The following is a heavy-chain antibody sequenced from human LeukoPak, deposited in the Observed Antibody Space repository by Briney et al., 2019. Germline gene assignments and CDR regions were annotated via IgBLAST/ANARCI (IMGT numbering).Heavy chain of an antibody. V-gene: IGHV5-51*01. CDR3: ARMFLLRPAYFDY. CDR1: GFKFSSFF. CDR2: IYPGDSDT. Sequence: GESLKISCKGSGFKFSSFFIAWVRQMPGKGLEWMGIIYPGDSDTRYNPSFQGQVAISADESTSTAYLQWSSLKASDTAIYYCARMFLLRPAYFDYWGQGTLVTVSA. D-gene: IGHD3-22*01. J-gene: IGHJ4*02.